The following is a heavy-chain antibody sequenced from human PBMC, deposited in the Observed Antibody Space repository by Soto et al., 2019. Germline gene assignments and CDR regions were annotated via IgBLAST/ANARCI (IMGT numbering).Heavy chain of an antibody. V-gene: IGHV3-7*03. D-gene: IGHD2-8*01. CDR1: GFTFSSYW. CDR2: IKQDGSEK. Sequence: PGGSLRLSCAASGFTFSSYWMSWVRQAPGKGLKWVANIKQDGSEKYYVDSVKGRFTISRDNAKNSLYLQLNSLRAEDTAIYYWARVSPPGMIMLRPYYFDPWGQGTPVPVYS. J-gene: IGHJ4*02. CDR3: ARVSPPGMIMLRPYYFDP.